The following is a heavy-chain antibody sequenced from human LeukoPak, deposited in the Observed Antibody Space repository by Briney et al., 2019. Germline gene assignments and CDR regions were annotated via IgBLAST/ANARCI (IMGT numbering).Heavy chain of an antibody. Sequence: PGGSLRLSCVGSGFIFSNCAMNWVRQAPGKGLEWVSTISAAGDVTYHADSVKGRFTISRDNSKNKLFMQMNSLRAEDTAVYYCAKKRGETGDYFDYWGQGTLVTVSS. J-gene: IGHJ4*02. CDR3: AKKRGETGDYFDY. V-gene: IGHV3-23*01. CDR2: ISAAGDVT. CDR1: GFIFSNCA. D-gene: IGHD7-27*01.